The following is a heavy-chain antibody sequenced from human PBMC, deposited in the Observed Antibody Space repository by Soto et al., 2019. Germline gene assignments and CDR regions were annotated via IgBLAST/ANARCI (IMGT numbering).Heavy chain of an antibody. CDR3: VRDRDLYRDMFHADL. CDR2: ISSSSSYI. D-gene: IGHD3-10*02. V-gene: IGHV3-21*01. Sequence: EGSLRLSCAASGFTFSSYSMNWVRQAPGKGLEWVSSISSSSSYIYYADSVKGRFTISRDNAKNSVYLQMNSLRDEDTAVYYCVRDRDLYRDMFHADLWGQGTLVTVSS. J-gene: IGHJ4*01. CDR1: GFTFSSYS.